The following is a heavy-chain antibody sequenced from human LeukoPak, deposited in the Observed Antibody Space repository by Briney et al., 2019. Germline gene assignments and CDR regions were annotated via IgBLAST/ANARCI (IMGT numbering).Heavy chain of an antibody. V-gene: IGHV3-33*01. CDR2: VWYDGSNK. D-gene: IGHD2-21*01. Sequence: PGGSLRLSCVASGFTFSTYTMHWVRQAPGKGLEWVAVVWYDGSNKYYADSVKGRFTVSRDNAKDTLYLQMNSLRAGDTAVYYCARALPYSSQGIDWGQGTLVTV. CDR3: ARALPYSSQGID. J-gene: IGHJ4*02. CDR1: GFTFSTYT.